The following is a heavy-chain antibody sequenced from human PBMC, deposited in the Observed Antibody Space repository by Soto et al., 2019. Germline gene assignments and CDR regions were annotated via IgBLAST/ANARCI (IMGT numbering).Heavy chain of an antibody. CDR3: ARGWGSKWYYFDS. Sequence: SETLAISCTVSGVSSTSFYWSWLRQSPGKGLEWIGYIFDNGDVKYNPSLMSRLTMSIDMSKNEFSLRLKSVTAADTAMYYCARGWGSKWYYFDSWGEGTLVTVSS. V-gene: IGHV4-59*13. J-gene: IGHJ4*02. CDR1: GVSSTSFY. D-gene: IGHD3-16*01. CDR2: IFDNGDV.